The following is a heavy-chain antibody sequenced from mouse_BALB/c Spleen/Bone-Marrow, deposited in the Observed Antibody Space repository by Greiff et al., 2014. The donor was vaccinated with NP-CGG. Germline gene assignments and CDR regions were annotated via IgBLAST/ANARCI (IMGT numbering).Heavy chain of an antibody. CDR1: GYTFTDYN. D-gene: IGHD2-14*01. CDR3: AVAYYRYHYYAMDY. CDR2: INPNNGGT. V-gene: IGHV1-18*01. J-gene: IGHJ4*01. Sequence: VQLKESGPELVKPGASVKIPCKASGYTFTDYNMDWVKQSHGKSLEWIGDINPNNGGTIYNQKFKGKATLTVDKSSSTAYMELRSLTSEDTAVYYCAVAYYRYHYYAMDYWGQGTSVTVSS.